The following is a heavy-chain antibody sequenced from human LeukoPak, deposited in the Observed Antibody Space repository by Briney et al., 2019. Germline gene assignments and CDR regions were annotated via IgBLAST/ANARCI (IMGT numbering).Heavy chain of an antibody. CDR3: ARGSYYYDSSGYYMDV. D-gene: IGHD3-22*01. CDR2: ISSRGSTI. J-gene: IGHJ6*03. CDR1: GFTFSDYY. Sequence: PGGSLRLSCAASGFTFSDYYMSWIRQAPGKGLEWVSYISSRGSTIYYADSVKGRFTISRDNAKNSLYLQMNSLRAEDTAVYYCARGSYYYDSSGYYMDVWGKGTALTVSS. V-gene: IGHV3-11*04.